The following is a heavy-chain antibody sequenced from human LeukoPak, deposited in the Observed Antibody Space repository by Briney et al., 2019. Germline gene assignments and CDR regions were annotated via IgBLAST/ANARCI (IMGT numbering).Heavy chain of an antibody. V-gene: IGHV3-23*01. CDR2: VSGSAGRT. CDR1: GFTFSSFA. CDR3: AKNRGHCVDGVCHNYYYMDV. J-gene: IGHJ6*03. D-gene: IGHD2-8*02. Sequence: GGSLRLSCAASGFTFSSFAMTWVRQAPGKGLEWISTVSGSAGRTDYADSVKGRFTISRDNLKNTLYLQMNGLRAEDTAVYYCAKNRGHCVDGVCHNYYYMDVWGRGTTVTVSS.